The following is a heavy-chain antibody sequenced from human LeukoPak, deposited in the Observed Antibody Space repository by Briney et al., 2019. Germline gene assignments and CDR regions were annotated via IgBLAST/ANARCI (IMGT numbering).Heavy chain of an antibody. CDR1: GGSISSGSYY. Sequence: SETLSLTCTVSGGSISSGSYYWGWIRQTPGKGLEWIGSIYYSGDSYYNPSLKSRAAIFVDTSRDQFSLDLSYVTAADSALYYCVRHISANTGYFDSCGQETLVTVSS. CDR2: IYYSGDS. CDR3: VRHISANTGYFDS. V-gene: IGHV4-39*01. J-gene: IGHJ4*02.